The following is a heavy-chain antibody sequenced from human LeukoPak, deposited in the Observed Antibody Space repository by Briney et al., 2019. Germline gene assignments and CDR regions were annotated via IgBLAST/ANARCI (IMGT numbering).Heavy chain of an antibody. D-gene: IGHD1-14*01. V-gene: IGHV3-7*01. CDR1: GFTFSSYG. J-gene: IGHJ4*02. CDR2: IKTDGSDK. Sequence: GGSLRLSCAASGFTFSSYGMHWVRQAPGKGLEWVANIKTDGSDKYYVDSVKGRFTITRDNAKNSLSLQMNSLRAEDTAVYYCARGQNWNHDYWGQGTLVTVSS. CDR3: ARGQNWNHDY.